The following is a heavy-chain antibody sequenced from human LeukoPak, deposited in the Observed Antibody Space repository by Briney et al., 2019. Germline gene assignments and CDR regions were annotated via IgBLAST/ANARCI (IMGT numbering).Heavy chain of an antibody. CDR1: GGSISSGDYY. CDR2: IYYSGST. Sequence: SETLSLTCTVSGGSISSGDYYWSWIRQPPGKGLEWIGNIYYSGSTYYNPSLKSRVTISVDTSKNQFSLKLSSVTAADTAVYYCARGDGYSYGPYFDYWGQGTLVTVSS. J-gene: IGHJ4*02. D-gene: IGHD5-18*01. V-gene: IGHV4-30-4*01. CDR3: ARGDGYSYGPYFDY.